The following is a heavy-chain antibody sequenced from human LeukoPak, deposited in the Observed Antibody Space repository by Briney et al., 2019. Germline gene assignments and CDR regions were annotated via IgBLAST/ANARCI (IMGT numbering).Heavy chain of an antibody. CDR2: ISDSGSDT. CDR3: AKRVPYSSSSVYFDY. D-gene: IGHD6-6*01. V-gene: IGHV3-23*01. Sequence: GGSLRLSCAASGVTFSNYGMNWVRQAPGKGLEWVSAISDSGSDTYYADSVKGRFTISRDNSKNTLYLQMNSLRAEDTAVYYCAKRVPYSSSSVYFDYWGKGTLVIVSS. CDR1: GVTFSNYG. J-gene: IGHJ4*02.